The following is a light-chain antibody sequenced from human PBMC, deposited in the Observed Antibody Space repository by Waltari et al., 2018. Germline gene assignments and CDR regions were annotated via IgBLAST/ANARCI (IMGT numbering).Light chain of an antibody. J-gene: IGLJ2*01. CDR3: SSQTLDGLVL. CDR1: GSAVGASDS. CDR2: DVT. Sequence: QSALTQPASVSGSPGQSITISCSGVGSAVGASDSVSWHQHHPGKAPQVIIYDVTNRPSGLSDRFSASKSANPAPLTISRLQPEDEADYYCSSQTLDGLVLFGGGTRLTVL. V-gene: IGLV2-14*03.